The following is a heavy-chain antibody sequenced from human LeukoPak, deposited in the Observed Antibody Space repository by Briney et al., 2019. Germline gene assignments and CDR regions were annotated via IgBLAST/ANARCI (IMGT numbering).Heavy chain of an antibody. Sequence: ASVKVSCTASGYTFTSYGISWVRQAPGQGLEWMGWISAYSGDTNYAQKFQGRATMTTDTSTSTAYMELRSLSSDDTAVYYCGRGPKAGGPHHDKDVWGRGTTVTVSS. V-gene: IGHV1-18*01. CDR2: ISAYSGDT. D-gene: IGHD2-15*01. CDR3: GRGPKAGGPHHDKDV. CDR1: GYTFTSYG. J-gene: IGHJ6*02.